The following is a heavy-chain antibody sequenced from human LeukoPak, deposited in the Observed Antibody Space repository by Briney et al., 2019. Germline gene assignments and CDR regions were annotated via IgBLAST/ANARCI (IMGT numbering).Heavy chain of an antibody. Sequence: PSETLSLTCAVYGGSFSGYYWSWIRQPPGKGLEWIWEINHSGSTNYNPSLKSRVTISVDTSKNQFSLKLSSVTAADTAVYYCARGGLFSDYWGQGTLVTVSS. CDR2: INHSGST. V-gene: IGHV4-34*01. D-gene: IGHD3-10*02. J-gene: IGHJ4*02. CDR3: ARGGLFSDY. CDR1: GGSFSGYY.